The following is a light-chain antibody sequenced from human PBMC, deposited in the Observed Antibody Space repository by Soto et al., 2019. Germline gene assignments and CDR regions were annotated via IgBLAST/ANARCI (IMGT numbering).Light chain of an antibody. CDR1: QDISSW. J-gene: IGKJ4*01. Sequence: DIQMTQSPSSVSASVGDRVTITCRASQDISSWVAWYQQKPGKAPKLLISAASSLQSGVPRRFSGSGSGTDFTFVISSLQAEDFATYFCQQGASFPFTFGGGTKVDIK. V-gene: IGKV1-12*01. CDR3: QQGASFPFT. CDR2: AAS.